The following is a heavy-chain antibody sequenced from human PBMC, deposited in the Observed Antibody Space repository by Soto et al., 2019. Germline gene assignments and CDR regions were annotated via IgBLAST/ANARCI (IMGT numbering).Heavy chain of an antibody. D-gene: IGHD2-2*01. CDR3: ARDPGYCSSTSCNWFDP. V-gene: IGHV3-21*01. J-gene: IGHJ5*02. Sequence: GGSLRLSCAASEFTFSSYSMNWVRQAPGKGLEWVSSISSSSSYIYYADSVKGRFTISRDNAKNSLYLQMNSLRAEDTAVYYCARDPGYCSSTSCNWFDPWGQGTLVTVSS. CDR1: EFTFSSYS. CDR2: ISSSSSYI.